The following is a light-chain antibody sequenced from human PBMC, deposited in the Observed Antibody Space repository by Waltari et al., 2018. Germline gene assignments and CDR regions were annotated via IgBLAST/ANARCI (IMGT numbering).Light chain of an antibody. CDR3: QQCAASSWT. CDR2: GAS. J-gene: IGKJ1*01. CDR1: QGVDRW. V-gene: IGKV1-5*03. Sequence: DIQMTQSPSNLTASVGDRVTITCRASQGVDRWLTWFQQKPDKAPQLLIDGASGLASGVPSRFSGSGSGTEFTLTISSLQPEDAATYYCQQCAASSWTFGQGTKVEIK.